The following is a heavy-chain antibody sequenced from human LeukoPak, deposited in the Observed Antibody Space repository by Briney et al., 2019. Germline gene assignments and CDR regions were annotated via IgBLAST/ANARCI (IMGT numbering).Heavy chain of an antibody. V-gene: IGHV4-4*07. D-gene: IGHD2-2*02. CDR1: HDSLSSSS. CDR3: ARDLEYCSRVRCNTYYFDY. Sequence: PSETLSLTCTVSHDSLSSSSWSWIRQPAGKGLEWIGRIYISGSTNSNPSLMSRVTMSVDTSKDQFSLKLSSVTAADTAVYYCARDLEYCSRVRCNTYYFDYWGQGTLVTVSS. CDR2: IYISGST. J-gene: IGHJ4*02.